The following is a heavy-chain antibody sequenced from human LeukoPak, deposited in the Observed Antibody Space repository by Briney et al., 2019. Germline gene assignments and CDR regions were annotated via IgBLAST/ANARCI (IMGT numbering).Heavy chain of an antibody. V-gene: IGHV4-31*03. CDR1: GGSISSCGYY. J-gene: IGHJ6*02. CDR2: IYYSGST. Sequence: SETLSLTCTVSGGSISSCGYYWSWIRQHPGKGLEWIGYIYYSGSTYYNPSLKSRVTISVDTSKNQFSLKLSSVTAADTAVYYCASGGDYYYGMDVWGQGTTVTVSS. CDR3: ASGGDYYYGMDV.